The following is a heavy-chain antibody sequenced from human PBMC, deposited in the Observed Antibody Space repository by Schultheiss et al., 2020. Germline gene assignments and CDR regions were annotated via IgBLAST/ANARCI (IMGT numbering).Heavy chain of an antibody. D-gene: IGHD4-23*01. V-gene: IGHV4-39*01. J-gene: IGHJ6*02. CDR2: IYYSGST. Sequence: SETLSLTCTVSGGSISSSSYYWGWIRQPPGKGLEWIWSIYYSGSTYYNPSLKSRVTISVDTSKNQFSLKLSSVTAADTAVYYCAYGGNQNYYYYYGMDVWGQGTTVTVSS. CDR3: AYGGNQNYYYYYGMDV. CDR1: GGSISSSSYY.